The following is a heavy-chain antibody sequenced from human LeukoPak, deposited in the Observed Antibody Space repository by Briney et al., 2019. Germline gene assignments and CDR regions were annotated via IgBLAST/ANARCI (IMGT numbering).Heavy chain of an antibody. J-gene: IGHJ4*02. D-gene: IGHD3-22*01. CDR2: ISYDGSNK. Sequence: PGGSLRLSCAASGFTFSSYGMHWVRQAPGKGLAWVPVISYDGSNKYYADSLKGRFTVSRDNSKNTLYLQMNSLRAEDTAVYYCAKESESYDSSGSTFDYWGQGTLVTVSS. CDR1: GFTFSSYG. V-gene: IGHV3-30*18. CDR3: AKESESYDSSGSTFDY.